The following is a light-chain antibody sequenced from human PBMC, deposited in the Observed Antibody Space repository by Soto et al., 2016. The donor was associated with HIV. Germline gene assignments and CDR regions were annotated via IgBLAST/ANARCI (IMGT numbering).Light chain of an antibody. Sequence: SYVLTQPPSISVAPGKTATITCGGDNIRRKSVNWYQQKPGQAPVLVVYDDSDRPSGIPERFSGSNSGSTATLTISRVEAGDEADYYCQVWDVSSDHVAFGGGTKLTVL. CDR3: QVWDVSSDHVA. J-gene: IGLJ2*01. CDR1: NIRRKS. CDR2: DDS. V-gene: IGLV3-21*03.